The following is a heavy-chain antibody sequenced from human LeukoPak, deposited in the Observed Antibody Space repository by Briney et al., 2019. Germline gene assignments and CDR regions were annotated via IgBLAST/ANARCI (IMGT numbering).Heavy chain of an antibody. CDR2: IDYSGGDT. Sequence: GGSLRLSCTASGFTLSSYEMSWIRQAPGKGLEWVSSIDYSGGDTHYADSVKGRLTISRDNSKNTLYLQLSSLRGDDTAVYYCAKDRPTVYSSSWLHFLDSWGQGTLVTVSS. CDR3: AKDRPTVYSSSWLHFLDS. D-gene: IGHD6-13*01. CDR1: GFTLSSYE. J-gene: IGHJ4*02. V-gene: IGHV3-23*01.